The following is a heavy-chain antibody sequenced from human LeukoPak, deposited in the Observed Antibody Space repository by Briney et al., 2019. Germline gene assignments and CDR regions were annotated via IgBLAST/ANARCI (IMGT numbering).Heavy chain of an antibody. CDR2: ISVNDGSP. Sequence: PGGSLRLSCAASGFTFSSYALTWVRQAPGKGLEWVSGISVNDGSPYYADSVKGRFTISRDNSKDTVYLQMNSLRAEDTALYYCAKDTDYYGSGSYSDPWGQGTLVTVSS. V-gene: IGHV3-23*01. D-gene: IGHD3-10*01. J-gene: IGHJ5*02. CDR1: GFTFSSYA. CDR3: AKDTDYYGSGSYSDP.